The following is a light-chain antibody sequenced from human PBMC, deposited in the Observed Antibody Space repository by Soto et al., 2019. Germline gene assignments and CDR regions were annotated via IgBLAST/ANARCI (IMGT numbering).Light chain of an antibody. CDR2: NVS. J-gene: IGLJ7*01. V-gene: IGLV2-14*01. Sequence: QSALTQPASVSGSPGQSITISCTGTSSDVGGYNYVSWYQQHPGKAPKLVIDNVSNRPSGVSNRFAGSKSGNTASLTISGLQAEDEADYYCSSYTNSNTAVFGGGTQLTVL. CDR1: SSDVGGYNY. CDR3: SSYTNSNTAV.